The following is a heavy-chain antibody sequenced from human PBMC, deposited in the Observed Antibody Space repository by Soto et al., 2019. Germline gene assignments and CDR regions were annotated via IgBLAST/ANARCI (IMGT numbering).Heavy chain of an antibody. J-gene: IGHJ3*02. CDR2: IDYSGST. D-gene: IGHD3-10*01. V-gene: IGHV4-39*01. CDR3: AKGGSGSYSNAFDI. CDR1: GGSISSSSYY. Sequence: QLQLQESGPGLVKPSETLSLTCTVSGGSISSSSYYWGWIRQPPGKGLEWIGSIDYSGSTYYNPSLKSRGTICVDTSKNQFSLKLSSVPAADTAVYYCAKGGSGSYSNAFDIWGQGTMVTVSS.